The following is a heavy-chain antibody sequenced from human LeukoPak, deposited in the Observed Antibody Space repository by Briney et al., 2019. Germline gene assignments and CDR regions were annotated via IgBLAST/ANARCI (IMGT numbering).Heavy chain of an antibody. CDR1: GGSISSSSYY. CDR2: VYYTGST. Sequence: PSETLSLTCTVSGGSISSSSYYWGWIRQSPGKGLEWIGSVYYTGSTQDNPSLKGRVTISEDTSKNRFSLKLTSVTAEDTAVYYCARQLGDGYNLVYWFDPWGQGTLVTVSS. J-gene: IGHJ5*02. CDR3: ARQLGDGYNLVYWFDP. D-gene: IGHD5-24*01. V-gene: IGHV4-39*01.